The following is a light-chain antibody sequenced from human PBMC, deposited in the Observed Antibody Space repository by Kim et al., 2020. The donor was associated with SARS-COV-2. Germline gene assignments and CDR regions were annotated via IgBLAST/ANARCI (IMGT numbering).Light chain of an antibody. CDR2: DVS. CDR1: SSDVGGYNY. J-gene: IGLJ2*01. CDR3: SSYTSSSPFA. V-gene: IGLV2-14*01. Sequence: QSALTQPASVSGSPGQSITISCTGTSSDVGGYNYVSWYQQHPGKAPKLMIYDVSKRPSGVSNRFSGSKSGNTASLTISGLQAEDEADYYCSSYTSSSPFAFGGWPQLPVL.